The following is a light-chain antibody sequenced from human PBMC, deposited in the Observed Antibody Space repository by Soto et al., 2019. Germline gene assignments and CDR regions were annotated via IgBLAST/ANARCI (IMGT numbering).Light chain of an antibody. CDR3: QQYYTYPFT. J-gene: IGKJ3*01. CDR2: AAS. V-gene: IGKV1-8*01. CDR1: QGINSY. Sequence: AIRMTQSPSSLSASTGDRVTITCRASQGINSYLAWYQQEPGKAPKLLIYAASTLQSGVPSRFSGSGSGTDFTLTISCLQSEDFATYYCQQYYTYPFTFGPGTKVDIK.